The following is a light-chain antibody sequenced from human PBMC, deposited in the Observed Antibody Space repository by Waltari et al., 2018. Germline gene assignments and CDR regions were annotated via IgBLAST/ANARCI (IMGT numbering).Light chain of an antibody. CDR1: SGHSSYA. CDR2: LNSDGSH. V-gene: IGLV4-69*01. CDR3: QTWGTGIPVV. Sequence: QLVLTQSPSASASLGASVKLTCTLSSGHSSYALAWHQQQPEKGPRYLMKLNSDGSHSKGDGIPDRFSGSSSGAERYLTISSLQSEDEADYYCQTWGTGIPVVFGGGTKLTVL. J-gene: IGLJ2*01.